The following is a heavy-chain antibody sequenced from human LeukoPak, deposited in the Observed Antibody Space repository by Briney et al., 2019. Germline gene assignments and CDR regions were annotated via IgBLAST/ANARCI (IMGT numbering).Heavy chain of an antibody. CDR1: GGSFSGYY. CDR3: ARRPRGVIIKSWFDS. V-gene: IGHV4-34*01. J-gene: IGHJ5*01. Sequence: SETLSLTCAVYGGSFSGYYWSWIRQPPGKGLEWIGEINHSGRTNYNPSLKSRVTILLHTSKNHFSLNLSSVTAADTAVYYCARRPRGVIIKSWFDSWGQGTLVTVSS. D-gene: IGHD3-10*01. CDR2: INHSGRT.